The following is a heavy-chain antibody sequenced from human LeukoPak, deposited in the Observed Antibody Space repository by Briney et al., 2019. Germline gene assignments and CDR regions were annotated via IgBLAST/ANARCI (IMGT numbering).Heavy chain of an antibody. D-gene: IGHD6-13*01. J-gene: IGHJ4*02. CDR2: TYYRSKWYN. CDR1: GDSVSSNSAA. CDR3: ARHTDSSPIFDY. V-gene: IGHV6-1*01. Sequence: SQTLSLTCAISGDSVSSNSAAWNWIRQSPSRGLEWLGRTYYRSKWYNDYAVSVKSRITINPDTSKNQFSLKLSSVTAADTAVYYCARHTDSSPIFDYWGQGTLVTVSS.